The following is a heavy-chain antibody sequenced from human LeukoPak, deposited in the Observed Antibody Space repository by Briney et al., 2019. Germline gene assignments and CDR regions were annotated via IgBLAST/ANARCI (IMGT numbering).Heavy chain of an antibody. CDR1: GYTFTSYY. D-gene: IGHD4-23*01. CDR3: ASGGSDYGGNSGLGY. CDR2: INPSGGST. V-gene: IGHV1-46*01. J-gene: IGHJ4*02. Sequence: ASVKVSCKASGYTFTSYYMHWVRQAPGQGLEWMGIINPSGGSTSYAQKFQGRVTMTRDTSTSTVYMEPSSLRSGDTAVYYCASGGSDYGGNSGLGYWGQGTLVTVSS.